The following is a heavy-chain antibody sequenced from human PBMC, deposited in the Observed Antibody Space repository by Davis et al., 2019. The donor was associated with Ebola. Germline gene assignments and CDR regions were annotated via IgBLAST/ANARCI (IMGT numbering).Heavy chain of an antibody. J-gene: IGHJ4*02. D-gene: IGHD6-13*01. CDR3: ARWQQLEIDY. Sequence: PGGSLRLSCAASGFTFSSYAMHWVRQAPGKGLEWVAVISYDGSNKYYADSVKGRFTISRDNSKNTLYLQMNSLRAEDTAVYYCARWQQLEIDYWGQGTLVTVSS. V-gene: IGHV3-30-3*01. CDR2: ISYDGSNK. CDR1: GFTFSSYA.